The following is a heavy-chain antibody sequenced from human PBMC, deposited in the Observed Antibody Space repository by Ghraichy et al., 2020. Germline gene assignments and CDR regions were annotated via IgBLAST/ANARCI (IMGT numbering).Heavy chain of an antibody. CDR3: AKGYSSGWYGEVFSYFDY. D-gene: IGHD6-19*01. CDR2: ISGSGGST. V-gene: IGHV3-23*01. CDR1: GFTFSSYV. J-gene: IGHJ4*02. Sequence: GGSLRLSCAASGFTFSSYVMSWVRQAPGKGLEWVSAISGSGGSTYYADSVKGRFTISRDNSKNTLYLQMNSLRAEDTAVYYCAKGYSSGWYGEVFSYFDYWGQGTLVTVSS.